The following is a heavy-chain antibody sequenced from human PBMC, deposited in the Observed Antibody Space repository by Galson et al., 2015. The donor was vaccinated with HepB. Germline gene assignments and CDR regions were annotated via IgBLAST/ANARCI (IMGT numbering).Heavy chain of an antibody. J-gene: IGHJ4*02. CDR1: GFTFSRYS. V-gene: IGHV3-48*04. D-gene: IGHD3-10*01. Sequence: SLRLSCAASGFTFSRYSMNWVRQAPGKGLEWVSYISGSSSITYYADSMKGRFTISRDNAKNSLYLQMNSLRAEDTAVYYCARDRDYYGSGSYPDYWGQGTLVTVSS. CDR3: ARDRDYYGSGSYPDY. CDR2: ISGSSSIT.